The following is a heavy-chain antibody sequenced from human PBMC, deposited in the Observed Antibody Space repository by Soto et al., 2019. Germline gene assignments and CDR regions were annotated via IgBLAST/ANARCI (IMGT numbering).Heavy chain of an antibody. V-gene: IGHV3-30*18. J-gene: IGHJ4*02. CDR2: ISYDGSNQ. CDR1: GFTFNNYG. Sequence: VKLVEPGGGVVQPGGSLRLSCAASGFTFNNYGMHWVRQAPDKGLEWVARISYDGSNQYYADSVKGRFTISRDNSKNTVFLQLNSLRSDDTAVYYCAKDQASGQGSFDSWGQGTLVTVSS. CDR3: AKDQASGQGSFDS.